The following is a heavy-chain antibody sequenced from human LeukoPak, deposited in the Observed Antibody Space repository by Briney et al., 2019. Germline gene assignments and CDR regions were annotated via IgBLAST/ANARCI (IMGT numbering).Heavy chain of an antibody. CDR1: GFTFSSYA. V-gene: IGHV3-23*01. Sequence: GGSLRLSCATSGFTFSSYAMSWVRQAPEKGLEWVSAISGSGGSTYYADSVKGRFTISRDNSKNTLYLQMNSLRAEDTAVYYCAILLWFGESAPRPFDYWGQGTLVTVSS. J-gene: IGHJ4*02. CDR3: AILLWFGESAPRPFDY. D-gene: IGHD3-10*01. CDR2: ISGSGGST.